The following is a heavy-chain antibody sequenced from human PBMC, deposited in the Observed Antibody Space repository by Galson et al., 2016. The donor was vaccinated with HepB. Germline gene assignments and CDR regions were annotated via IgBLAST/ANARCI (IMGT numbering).Heavy chain of an antibody. CDR1: GLPFSATG. Sequence: SLRFSCAASGLPFSATGFHWVRQAPGKGLEWVGRIRSKPNNYATIYAESVKGRFSISRDDSKNTTYLQMSNLETEDTAVYYCTKHTRGWFDPWGQGTLVTVSS. V-gene: IGHV3-73*01. D-gene: IGHD1-26*01. J-gene: IGHJ5*02. CDR3: TKHTRGWFDP. CDR2: IRSKPNNYAT.